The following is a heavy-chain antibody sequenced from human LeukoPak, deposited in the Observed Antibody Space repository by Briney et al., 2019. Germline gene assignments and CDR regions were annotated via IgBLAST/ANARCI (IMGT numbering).Heavy chain of an antibody. CDR1: GFSFSSYV. Sequence: QTGGSLRLSCAASGFSFSSYVMNWVRQAPGKGLEWVSSLGDSGLNTFYTDSVKGRFIISRDNSKNTVYLQMNSLRAEDTAVYYCAKDVSTIFGAHTAAFDIWGQGTMVTVAS. CDR3: AKDVSTIFGAHTAAFDI. V-gene: IGHV3-23*01. D-gene: IGHD3-3*01. J-gene: IGHJ3*02. CDR2: LGDSGLNT.